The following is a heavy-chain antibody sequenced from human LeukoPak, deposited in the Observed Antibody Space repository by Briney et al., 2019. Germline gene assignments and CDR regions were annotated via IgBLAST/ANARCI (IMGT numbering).Heavy chain of an antibody. Sequence: GGSLRLSCAASGFAFSSYAMSWVRQAPGKGLDWVSAISGSGGSTYYADSVKGRFTISRDNSKNTLYLQMNSLRAEDTAVYYCAKGRVVVVVAATLPWFDPWGQGTLVTVSS. D-gene: IGHD2-15*01. V-gene: IGHV3-23*01. CDR2: ISGSGGST. J-gene: IGHJ5*02. CDR1: GFAFSSYA. CDR3: AKGRVVVVVAATLPWFDP.